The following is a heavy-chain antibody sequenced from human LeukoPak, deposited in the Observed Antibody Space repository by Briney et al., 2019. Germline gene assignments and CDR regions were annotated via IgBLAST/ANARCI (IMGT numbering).Heavy chain of an antibody. CDR3: ARGDYDFWSGNWRFDT. Sequence: SVKVSCKASGGTFSSYAISWVRQAPGQGLEWMGRIIPILGIANYAQKFQGRVTITADKSTSTAYMELSSLRSEDTAVYYCARGDYDFWSGNWRFDTWGQGTLVTVSS. V-gene: IGHV1-69*04. D-gene: IGHD3-3*01. CDR1: GGTFSSYA. J-gene: IGHJ4*02. CDR2: IIPILGIA.